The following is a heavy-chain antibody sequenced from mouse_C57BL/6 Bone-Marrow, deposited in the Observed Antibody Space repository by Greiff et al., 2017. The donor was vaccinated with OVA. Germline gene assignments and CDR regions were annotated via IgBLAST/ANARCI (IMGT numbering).Heavy chain of an antibody. CDR3: ARWISTTEVSPFAY. Sequence: QVQLKQSGAELAKPGASVKLSCKASGYTFTSYWMHWVKQRPGQGLEWIGYINPSSGYTKYNQKFKDKATLSADNSSSTAYMQLSSLTYEDSAVYYGARWISTTEVSPFAYWGQGTLVTVSA. D-gene: IGHD1-1*01. V-gene: IGHV1-7*01. J-gene: IGHJ3*01. CDR2: INPSSGYT. CDR1: GYTFTSYW.